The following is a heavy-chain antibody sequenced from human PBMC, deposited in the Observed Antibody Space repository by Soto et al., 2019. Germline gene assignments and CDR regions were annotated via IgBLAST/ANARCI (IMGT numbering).Heavy chain of an antibody. D-gene: IGHD2-2*01. CDR1: GFTFSTYA. V-gene: IGHV3-23*01. J-gene: IGHJ5*02. Sequence: GGSLSLSCAASGFTFSTYAMSWVRQAPGKGLEWVSGISGNGGNTYYADSVKGRFTISRDNSKNTLYLQMNSLRVEDTAIYYCAKVPAAIVVLPSSMYGGYWLDPWGQGTLVTVSS. CDR3: AKVPAAIVVLPSSMYGGYWLDP. CDR2: ISGNGGNT.